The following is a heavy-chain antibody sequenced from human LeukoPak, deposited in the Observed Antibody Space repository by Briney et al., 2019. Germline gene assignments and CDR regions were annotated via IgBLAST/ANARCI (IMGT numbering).Heavy chain of an antibody. CDR1: GGSISSYY. D-gene: IGHD3-10*01. CDR3: ARDDYGSGRIDY. Sequence: SETLSLTCTVSGGSISSYYWSWIRQPPGKGLEWIGYIYHSGSTNYNPSLKSRVTISVDTSKNQFSLKLSSVTAADTAVYYCARDDYGSGRIDYWGQGTLVTVSS. V-gene: IGHV4-59*01. CDR2: IYHSGST. J-gene: IGHJ4*02.